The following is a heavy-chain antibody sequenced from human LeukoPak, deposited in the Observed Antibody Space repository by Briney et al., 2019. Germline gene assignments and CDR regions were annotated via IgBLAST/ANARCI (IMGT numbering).Heavy chain of an antibody. V-gene: IGHV4-4*09. CDR1: GGSISSYY. J-gene: IGHJ5*02. Sequence: SETLSLTCTVSGGSISSYYWSWIRQPPAKGLEWIGYIYTSGSTNYNPSLKSRVTISVDTSKNQFSLKLSAVTAADTAVYYCARHKFNWFDPWGQGTLVTVSS. CDR2: IYTSGST. CDR3: ARHKFNWFDP.